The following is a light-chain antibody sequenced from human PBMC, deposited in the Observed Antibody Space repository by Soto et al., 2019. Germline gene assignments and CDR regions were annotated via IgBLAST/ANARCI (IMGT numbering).Light chain of an antibody. J-gene: IGKJ3*01. V-gene: IGKV3-20*01. Sequence: PGERATLSCRASQSVGSSYLAWYQQKPAQAPRLLIFGASTRAVGIPDRFSGSGSGTDFTLTISRLEPEDFSVYYCQQYGSSPFTFGPGTKVDI. CDR1: QSVGSSY. CDR3: QQYGSSPFT. CDR2: GAS.